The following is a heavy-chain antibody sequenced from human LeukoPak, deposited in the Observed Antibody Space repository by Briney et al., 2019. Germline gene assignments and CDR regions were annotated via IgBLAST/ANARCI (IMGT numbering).Heavy chain of an antibody. CDR1: GYTFTSYA. Sequence: GDSVKVSCKASGYTFTSYAISWVRQAPGQGLEWMGWISADNGNTDYAQRFQGRVTMTTDTSTSTAYMELRSLRSDDTAVYYCASVWLSGWTGLDSWGEGSLVT. CDR3: ASVWLSGWTGLDS. D-gene: IGHD6-19*01. CDR2: ISADNGNT. V-gene: IGHV1-18*01. J-gene: IGHJ4*02.